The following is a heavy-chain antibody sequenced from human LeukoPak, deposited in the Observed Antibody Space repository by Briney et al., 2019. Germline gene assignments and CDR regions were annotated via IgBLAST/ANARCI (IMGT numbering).Heavy chain of an antibody. CDR2: IYYSGST. V-gene: IGHV4-34*01. D-gene: IGHD6-13*01. J-gene: IGHJ4*02. CDR1: GGSFSGYY. CDR3: ARVSSSLLFYENDY. Sequence: SETLSLTCAVYGGSFSGYYWSWIRQPPGKGLEWIGSIYYSGSTYYNPSLKSRVTISVDTSKNQFSLKLSSVTAADTAVYYCARVSSSLLFYENDYWGQGTLVTVSS.